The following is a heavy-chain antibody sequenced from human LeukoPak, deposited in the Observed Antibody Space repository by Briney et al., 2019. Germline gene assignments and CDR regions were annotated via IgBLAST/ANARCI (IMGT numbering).Heavy chain of an antibody. Sequence: SETLSLTCTVYGGSFSGYYWSWIRHPPGKGLEWIGEINHSGSTSYNPSLKSRVTISVDTSKNQFSLKLSSVTAADTAVYYCARGRCSGGSCYAVDFDYWGQGTLVTVSS. D-gene: IGHD2-15*01. J-gene: IGHJ4*02. CDR1: GGSFSGYY. CDR2: INHSGST. CDR3: ARGRCSGGSCYAVDFDY. V-gene: IGHV4-34*01.